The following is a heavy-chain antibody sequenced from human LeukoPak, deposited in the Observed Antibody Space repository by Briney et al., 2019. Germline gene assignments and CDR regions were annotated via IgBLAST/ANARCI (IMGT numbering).Heavy chain of an antibody. CDR3: ARGLLYYYSSGEHYYYMDV. V-gene: IGHV4-34*01. CDR1: GGSLSGSY. D-gene: IGHD3-22*01. J-gene: IGHJ6*03. Sequence: PSETLSLTCEVYGGSLSGSYGTWIRQPPGKGLEWIGEINYSGSTNYNPSLKSRVTMSVDTSKNQFSLRLTSVTAADTAVYYCARGLLYYYSSGEHYYYMDVWGKGTTVTVSS. CDR2: INYSGST.